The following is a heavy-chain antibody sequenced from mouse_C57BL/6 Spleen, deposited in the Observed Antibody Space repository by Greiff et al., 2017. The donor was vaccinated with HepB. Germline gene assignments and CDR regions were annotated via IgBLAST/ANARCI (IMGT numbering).Heavy chain of an antibody. CDR2: ISNGGGST. J-gene: IGHJ4*01. D-gene: IGHD1-1*01. CDR1: GFTFSDYY. V-gene: IGHV5-12*01. CDR3: ARLGSSWGYYAMDY. Sequence: EVQLVESGGGLVQPGGSLKLSCAASGFTFSDYYMYWVRQTPEKRLEWVAYISNGGGSTYYPDTVKGRFTISRDNAKNTLYLQMSRLKSEDTAMYYCARLGSSWGYYAMDYWGQGTSVTVSS.